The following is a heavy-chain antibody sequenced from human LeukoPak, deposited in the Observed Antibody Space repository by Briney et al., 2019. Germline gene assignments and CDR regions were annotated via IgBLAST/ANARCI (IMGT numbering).Heavy chain of an antibody. CDR2: ISYDESNK. V-gene: IGHV3-30-3*01. J-gene: IGHJ4*02. CDR1: EFTFSNYA. D-gene: IGHD6-19*01. CDR3: ASPYNSGWYGDFNY. Sequence: GGSLRLSCAASEFTFSNYAMHWVRQAPGKGLEWVAVISYDESNKYYAGSVKGRFTISRDISKNTLYLQMNSLRAEDTAVYYCASPYNSGWYGDFNYWGQGTLVTVSS.